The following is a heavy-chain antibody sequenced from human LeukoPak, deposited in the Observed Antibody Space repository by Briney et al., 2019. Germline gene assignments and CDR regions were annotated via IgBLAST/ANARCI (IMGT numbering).Heavy chain of an antibody. CDR2: INPNSGGT. V-gene: IGHV1-2*02. Sequence: ASVKVSCKASGYTFTGYYMHWVRQAPGQGLEWMGWINPNSGGTNYAQKFQGRVTMTRDTSISTAYMELSRLRSDGTAVYYCARGDSYGSWYYYYYMDVWGKGTTVTVSS. CDR3: ARGDSYGSWYYYYYMDV. J-gene: IGHJ6*03. D-gene: IGHD5-18*01. CDR1: GYTFTGYY.